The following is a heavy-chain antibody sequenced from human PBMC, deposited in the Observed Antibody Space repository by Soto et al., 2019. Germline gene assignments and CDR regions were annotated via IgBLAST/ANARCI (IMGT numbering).Heavy chain of an antibody. D-gene: IGHD2-15*01. J-gene: IGHJ6*02. CDR1: GYTFTNFG. CDR3: ARGGYCSGGSCYSTDYYYGMDV. Sequence: ASVKGSCKASGYTFTNFGISWVRQAPGQGLEWMGWISAYNGNTKNAQKLQGRVTTTTDTSTSTAYMELRSLRSDDTAVYYCARGGYCSGGSCYSTDYYYGMDVWGQGTTVTVSS. CDR2: ISAYNGNT. V-gene: IGHV1-18*01.